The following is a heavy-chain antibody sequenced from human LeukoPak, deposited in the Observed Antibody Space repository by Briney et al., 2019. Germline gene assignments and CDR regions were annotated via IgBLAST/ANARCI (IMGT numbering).Heavy chain of an antibody. Sequence: GGSLRLSCAASGFTFSSYAMSWVRQAPGKGLELVSAISGSGGSTYYADSGKGRFTTARDDSKNTLYLQMNSLRAEDTAVYYWAKGGIARNYDNLTGYYYFDYWGQGTLVTVSS. CDR1: GFTFSSYA. J-gene: IGHJ4*02. CDR3: AKGGIARNYDNLTGYYYFDY. D-gene: IGHD3-9*01. CDR2: ISGSGGST. V-gene: IGHV3-23*01.